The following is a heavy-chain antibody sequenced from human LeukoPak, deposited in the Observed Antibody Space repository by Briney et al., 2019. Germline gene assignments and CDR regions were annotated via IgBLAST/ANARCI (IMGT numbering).Heavy chain of an antibody. CDR3: AREGGYGDYGSVPLVGYYYYGMDV. J-gene: IGHJ6*02. CDR2: TSAYNGNT. D-gene: IGHD4-17*01. Sequence: ASVKVSCKASGYTFTSYGICWVRQAPGQGLEWMGWTSAYNGNTNYAQKLQGRVTTTTDTSTSTAYMELRSLRSDDTAVYYCAREGGYGDYGSVPLVGYYYYGMDVWGQGTTVTVSS. V-gene: IGHV1-18*01. CDR1: GYTFTSYG.